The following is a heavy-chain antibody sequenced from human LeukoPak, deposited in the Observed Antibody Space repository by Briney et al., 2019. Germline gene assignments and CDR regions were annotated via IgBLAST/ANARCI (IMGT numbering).Heavy chain of an antibody. CDR2: IYYSGST. D-gene: IGHD6-13*01. Sequence: SETLSLTCTVSGGSISSYYWSWIRQPPGKGLEGIGYIYYSGSTKYNPYLKSRVTISVDTSKNQFSLKLSSVTAADTAVYYCASTPYSSSFGYYGMDVWGQGTTVTVSS. CDR3: ASTPYSSSFGYYGMDV. J-gene: IGHJ6*02. CDR1: GGSISSYY. V-gene: IGHV4-59*08.